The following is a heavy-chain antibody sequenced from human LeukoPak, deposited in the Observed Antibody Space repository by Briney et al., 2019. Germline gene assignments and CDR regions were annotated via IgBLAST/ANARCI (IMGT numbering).Heavy chain of an antibody. J-gene: IGHJ4*02. CDR1: GVIFNQYW. Sequence: PGGSLRLSCAASGVIFNQYWMSWVRQAPGRGLEWVANIDQDGSEKHYVDSVKGRFTISRDNAKNSLYLQINSLRAEDTAVYYCAGGNDASDYFDYWGQGTLVTVSS. CDR3: AGGNDASDYFDY. V-gene: IGHV3-7*01. CDR2: IDQDGSEK.